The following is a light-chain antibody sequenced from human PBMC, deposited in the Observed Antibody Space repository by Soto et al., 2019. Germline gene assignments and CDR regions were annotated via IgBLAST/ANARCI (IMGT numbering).Light chain of an antibody. V-gene: IGLV1-40*01. J-gene: IGLJ2*01. CDR3: TAWDDSLSAVV. CDR2: GND. Sequence: QSVLTQQPSVSGAPGQRVTISCTGSSSNIGAGYDVHWYQQLPGTAPKLLIYGNDQRPSGVPDRFSGSKSGTSVFLAISGLESEDEADYYCTAWDDSLSAVVFGGGTKLTVL. CDR1: SSNIGAGYD.